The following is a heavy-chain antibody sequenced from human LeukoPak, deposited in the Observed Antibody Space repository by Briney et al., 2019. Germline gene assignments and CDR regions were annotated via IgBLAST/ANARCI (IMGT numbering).Heavy chain of an antibody. Sequence: ASVKVSCKASGYTFTSYDINWVRQATGQGLEWMGWMNPNSGNTGYAQKFQGRVTMTRNTSISTAYMELSSLRSEDTAVYYCARATSGWYDGSLNYWGQGTLVTVSS. J-gene: IGHJ4*02. CDR3: ARATSGWYDGSLNY. CDR1: GYTFTSYD. V-gene: IGHV1-8*01. D-gene: IGHD6-19*01. CDR2: MNPNSGNT.